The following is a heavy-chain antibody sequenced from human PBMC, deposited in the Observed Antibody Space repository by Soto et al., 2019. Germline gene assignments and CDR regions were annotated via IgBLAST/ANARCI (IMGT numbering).Heavy chain of an antibody. J-gene: IGHJ6*02. CDR1: GFTFSSYA. CDR3: ASNWNYSYYYYGMDV. CDR2: ISYDGSNK. D-gene: IGHD1-7*01. V-gene: IGHV3-30-3*01. Sequence: LRLSCAASGFTFSSYAMHWVRHAPVKGLEWVAVISYDGSNKYYADSVKGRFTISRDNSKNTLYLQMNSLRAEDTAVYYCASNWNYSYYYYGMDVWGQGTTVTVSS.